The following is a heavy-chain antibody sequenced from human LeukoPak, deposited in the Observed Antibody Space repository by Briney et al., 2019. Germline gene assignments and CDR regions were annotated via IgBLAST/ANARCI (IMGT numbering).Heavy chain of an antibody. J-gene: IGHJ4*02. CDR3: ARDAVVPASLLDY. V-gene: IGHV4-38-2*02. CDR2: IYHSGST. D-gene: IGHD2-2*01. CDR1: GYSISSDYY. Sequence: PSETLSLTCTVSGYSISSDYYWGWIRQPPGKGLEWIGSIYHSGSTYYNPSLKSRVTISVGTSKNQFSLKLSSVTAADTAVYYCARDAVVPASLLDYWGQGTLVTVSS.